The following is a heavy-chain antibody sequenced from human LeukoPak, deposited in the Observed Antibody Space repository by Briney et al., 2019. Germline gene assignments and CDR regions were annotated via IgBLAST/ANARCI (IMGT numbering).Heavy chain of an antibody. CDR1: GFSFSNCA. J-gene: IGHJ4*02. Sequence: GGSLRLSCTASGFSFSNCAMGWVRQAPRKGLEWVSAINPSGDRTYYADSVKGRFTISRDNSKNTVYLQINSLRAEDTAVYYCARGAYYDILTGYCPYWGQGTLVTVSS. CDR3: ARGAYYDILTGYCPY. V-gene: IGHV3-23*01. D-gene: IGHD3-9*01. CDR2: INPSGDRT.